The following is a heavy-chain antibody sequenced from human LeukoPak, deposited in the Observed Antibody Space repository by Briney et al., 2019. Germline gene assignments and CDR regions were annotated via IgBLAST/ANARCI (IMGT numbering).Heavy chain of an antibody. CDR2: ISSSGSTI. Sequence: GGFLRLSCAASGFTFSSYEMNWVRQAPGKGLEWVSYISSSGSTIYYADSVKGRFTISRDNAKNSLYLQMNSLRAEDTAVYYCARDPHGDYIDYWGQGTLVTVSS. D-gene: IGHD4-17*01. CDR3: ARDPHGDYIDY. CDR1: GFTFSSYE. V-gene: IGHV3-48*03. J-gene: IGHJ4*02.